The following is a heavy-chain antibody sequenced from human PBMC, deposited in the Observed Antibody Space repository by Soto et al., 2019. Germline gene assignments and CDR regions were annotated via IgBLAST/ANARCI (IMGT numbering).Heavy chain of an antibody. Sequence: QLQLQESGPGLVKPSETLSLTCTVSGGSISSSSYYWGWIRQPPGKGLEWIGSIYYSGSTYYNPSLKSRVTISVDTSKNQFSLKLSSVTAADTAVYYCARTPHYYGSGSYYPDWGQGTLVTVSS. V-gene: IGHV4-39*01. CDR2: IYYSGST. CDR1: GGSISSSSYY. D-gene: IGHD3-10*01. J-gene: IGHJ4*02. CDR3: ARTPHYYGSGSYYPD.